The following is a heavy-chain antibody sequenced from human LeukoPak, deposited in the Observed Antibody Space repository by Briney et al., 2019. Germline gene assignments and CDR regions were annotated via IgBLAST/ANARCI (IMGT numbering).Heavy chain of an antibody. V-gene: IGHV3-21*01. J-gene: IGHJ4*02. CDR2: ISSTSDFI. D-gene: IGHD3-10*01. CDR1: GFTFDDYA. CDR3: ARDLSYYGSGSYYYFDY. Sequence: PGGSLRLSCAAAGFTFDDYAMSWVRQAPGKGLEWVSSISSTSDFIDYADSVKGRFTSSRDNAKNSLYLQMNSLRAEDTAVYYCARDLSYYGSGSYYYFDYWGQGTLVTVSS.